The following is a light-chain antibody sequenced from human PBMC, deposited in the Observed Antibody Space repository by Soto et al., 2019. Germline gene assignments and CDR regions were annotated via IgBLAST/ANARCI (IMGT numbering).Light chain of an antibody. CDR3: CSYAGSSTWV. CDR2: EVT. CDR1: RSDVGSYNS. J-gene: IGLJ3*02. Sequence: QSALTQPASVSGSPGQSITISCTGTRSDVGSYNSVAWYQQHPGKAPRVMIFEVTKRPSGISNRFSGSKSGNTASLTISGLQAEDEADYFCCSYAGSSTWVFGGGTKLTVL. V-gene: IGLV2-23*02.